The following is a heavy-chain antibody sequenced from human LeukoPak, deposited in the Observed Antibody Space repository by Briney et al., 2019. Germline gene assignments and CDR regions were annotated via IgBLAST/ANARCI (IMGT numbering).Heavy chain of an antibody. CDR2: IYYSGST. J-gene: IGHJ4*02. CDR3: VRGGIVGSTARIPLFDY. CDR1: GGSLSGYY. D-gene: IGHD1-26*01. V-gene: IGHV4-59*01. Sequence: SETLSLTCTVSGGSLSGYYWSWIRQPPGKGLEWIGYIYYSGSTNYNPSLKSRVTMSVDTSKNQFSLKLSSVTAADTAVYYCVRGGIVGSTARIPLFDYWGQGTLVTVSS.